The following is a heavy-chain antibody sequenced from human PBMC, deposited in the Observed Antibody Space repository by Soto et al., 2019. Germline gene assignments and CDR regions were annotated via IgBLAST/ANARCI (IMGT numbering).Heavy chain of an antibody. Sequence: ASVKVSCKASGYTFTGYYMHWVRQAPGQGLEWMGWINPKIGGTNYAQKFQDWVTMTRDTSISTDYMEMSRLRSDDTAVYYCARGLEYYYYGMDVWGQGNTLTISS. CDR2: INPKIGGT. J-gene: IGHJ6*02. D-gene: IGHD1-1*01. V-gene: IGHV1-2*04. CDR3: ARGLEYYYYGMDV. CDR1: GYTFTGYY.